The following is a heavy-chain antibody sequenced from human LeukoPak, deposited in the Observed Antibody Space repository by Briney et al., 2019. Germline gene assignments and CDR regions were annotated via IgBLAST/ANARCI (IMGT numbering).Heavy chain of an antibody. D-gene: IGHD4-11*01. Sequence: GSSVKVSCKASGGTFSSYAISWVRQAPGQGLEWMGGIIPIFGTANYAQKFQGRVTITADESTSTAYMELSSLRSEDTAVYYCARTDYSSRWGSYYYYYYMDVWGKGTTVTVSS. J-gene: IGHJ6*03. CDR3: ARTDYSSRWGSYYYYYYMDV. CDR1: GGTFSSYA. V-gene: IGHV1-69*01. CDR2: IIPIFGTA.